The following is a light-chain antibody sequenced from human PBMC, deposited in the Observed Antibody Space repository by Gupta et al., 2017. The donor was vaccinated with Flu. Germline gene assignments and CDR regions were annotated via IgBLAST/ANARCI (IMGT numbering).Light chain of an antibody. J-gene: IGKJ3*01. V-gene: IGKV3-11*01. CDR1: QSISNF. Sequence: EIVLTQSPDTLSLSPGERATLSCRASQSISNFLAWYQQKPGQAPRLLIYDASNRAPGIPARFSGSGSGTDFTLTISSLEPEDFAIYYCQQRAFTFGPGTRVDV. CDR3: QQRAFT. CDR2: DAS.